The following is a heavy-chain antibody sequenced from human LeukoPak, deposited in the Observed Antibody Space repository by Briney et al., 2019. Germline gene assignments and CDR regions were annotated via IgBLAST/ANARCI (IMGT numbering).Heavy chain of an antibody. V-gene: IGHV1-69*13. CDR1: GGTFSSYA. J-gene: IGHJ4*02. Sequence: SVKVSCKASGGTFSSYAISWVRQAPGQGLEWMGGIIPIFGTANYAQKFQGRVTITADESTSTASMELSSLRSEDTAVYYCARSGRTVEMAYYFDYWGQGTLVTVSS. CDR2: IIPIFGTA. CDR3: ARSGRTVEMAYYFDY. D-gene: IGHD5-24*01.